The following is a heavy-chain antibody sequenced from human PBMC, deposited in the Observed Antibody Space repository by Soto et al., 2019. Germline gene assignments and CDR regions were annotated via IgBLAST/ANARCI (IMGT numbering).Heavy chain of an antibody. J-gene: IGHJ4*02. CDR1: GYSFSHYW. V-gene: IGHV5-51*01. D-gene: IGHD3-3*01. CDR2: IYPGDSDT. CDR3: ARGDFWSGKFDY. Sequence: GESLKISCKASGYSFSHYWIAWVRHTPGKGLEWMGVIYPGDSDTRYSPSFQGQVTISADTSMYTAYLQLNSLKASDTALYFCARGDFWSGKFDYWGRGTLVTVSS.